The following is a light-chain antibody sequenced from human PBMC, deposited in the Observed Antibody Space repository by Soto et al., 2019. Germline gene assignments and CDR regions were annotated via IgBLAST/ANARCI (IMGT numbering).Light chain of an antibody. CDR2: GAS. CDR1: QSGSSN. Sequence: IVMTQSPATRSLSPGERATLSCRASQSGSSNLAWYQQKPGQAPRLLIYGASTRATGIPARFSGSGSGTEGTITISSLKHEDFAVYYCQQYNNWTQTFGQGTRLEI. J-gene: IGKJ5*01. V-gene: IGKV3-15*01. CDR3: QQYNNWTQT.